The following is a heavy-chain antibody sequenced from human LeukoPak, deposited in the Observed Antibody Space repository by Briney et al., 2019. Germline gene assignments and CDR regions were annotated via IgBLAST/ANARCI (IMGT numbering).Heavy chain of an antibody. D-gene: IGHD5-12*01. CDR2: IDHSGST. Sequence: SETLSLTCAVYGGSFSGYYWSWIRQPPGKGLEWIGEIDHSGSTNYNPSLKSRVTISVDTSKNQFSLKLSSVTAADTAVYYCARARGYSGYGAVRHFDYWGQGTLVTVSS. CDR1: GGSFSGYY. V-gene: IGHV4-34*01. CDR3: ARARGYSGYGAVRHFDY. J-gene: IGHJ4*02.